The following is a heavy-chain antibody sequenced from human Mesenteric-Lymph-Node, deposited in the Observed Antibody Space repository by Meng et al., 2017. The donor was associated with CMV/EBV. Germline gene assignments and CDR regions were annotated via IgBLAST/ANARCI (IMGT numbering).Heavy chain of an antibody. J-gene: IGHJ1*01. V-gene: IGHV4-4*02. CDR2: VYHSGNT. CDR3: ATLYGGNFQYFHH. Sequence: CGGSITRNNVWRGVRQAPGMGLEWIGEVYHSGNTNYNPSLKSRVTISVDKSKNQFSLRLSSVTAADTAVYYCATLYGGNFQYFHHWGQGTLVTVSS. CDR1: GGSITRNNV. D-gene: IGHD4-23*01.